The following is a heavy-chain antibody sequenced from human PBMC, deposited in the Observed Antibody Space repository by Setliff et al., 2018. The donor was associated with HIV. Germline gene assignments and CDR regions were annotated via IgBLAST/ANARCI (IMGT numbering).Heavy chain of an antibody. CDR1: GASISSGGDY. Sequence: SETLSLTCTVSGASISSGGDYWTWIRQPAGKGLEWIGHVYTSGTTKYNPSLKSRVSILGDTSKNQFSLKLSSVTAADTAVYYCARIVRWELVATSTFFYYYMDVWGKGTTVTAP. D-gene: IGHD1-26*01. J-gene: IGHJ6*03. V-gene: IGHV4-61*09. CDR2: VYTSGTT. CDR3: ARIVRWELVATSTFFYYYMDV.